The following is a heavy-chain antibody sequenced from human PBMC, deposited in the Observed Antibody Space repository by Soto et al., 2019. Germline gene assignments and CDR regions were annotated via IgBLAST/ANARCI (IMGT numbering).Heavy chain of an antibody. CDR2: IYHSGST. D-gene: IGHD3-10*01. J-gene: IGHJ4*02. CDR1: GGSISSGGYS. CDR3: ASPRYGSGSYYY. Sequence: SETLSLTCAVSGGSISSGGYSWSWIRQPPGKGLEWIGYIYHSGSTYYNPSLKSRVTISVDRSKNQFSLKLSSVTAADTAVYYCASPRYGSGSYYYWGQGTLVTVSS. V-gene: IGHV4-30-2*01.